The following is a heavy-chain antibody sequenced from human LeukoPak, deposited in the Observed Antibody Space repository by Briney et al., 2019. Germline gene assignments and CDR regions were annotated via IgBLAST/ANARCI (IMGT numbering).Heavy chain of an antibody. CDR2: INPNSGGT. V-gene: IGHV1-2*02. J-gene: IGHJ4*02. CDR3: AIGETTVFPVGY. D-gene: IGHD4-17*01. Sequence: ASVKVSCKASGYTFTGYYMHWVRQAPGQGLEWMGWINPNSGGTNYAQKFQGRVTMTRDTSISTAHMELSRLRSDDTAVYYCAIGETTVFPVGYWGQGTLVTVSS. CDR1: GYTFTGYY.